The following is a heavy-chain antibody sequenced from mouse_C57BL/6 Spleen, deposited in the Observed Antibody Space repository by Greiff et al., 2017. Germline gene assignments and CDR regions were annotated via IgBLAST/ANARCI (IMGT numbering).Heavy chain of an antibody. D-gene: IGHD2-12*01. Sequence: VQLKQSGPELVKPGASVKISCKASGYSFTGYYMNWVKQSPEKSLEWIGEINPNTGGTPYNQKFKAKDTLTVDKSSSTAYRQLKSLTSEDSAVYYCARDDGFRDWGQGTLVTVSA. CDR2: INPNTGGT. J-gene: IGHJ3*02. CDR1: GYSFTGYY. V-gene: IGHV1-42*01. CDR3: ARDDGFRD.